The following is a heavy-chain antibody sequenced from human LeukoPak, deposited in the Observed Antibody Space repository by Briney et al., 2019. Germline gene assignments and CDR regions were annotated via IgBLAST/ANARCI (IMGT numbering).Heavy chain of an antibody. V-gene: IGHV1-2*02. CDR2: INPKSDGT. D-gene: IGHD1-1*01. CDR1: GYIFADYY. Sequence: ASVKVSCKASGYIFADYYMHWVRQAPGQGLEWMGWINPKSDGTKYAQNFQGRVTMTWDTSISTAYMEVSRLTSDDTAMFYCARDPPGTTAFDLWGQGTMVTVSS. J-gene: IGHJ3*01. CDR3: ARDPPGTTAFDL.